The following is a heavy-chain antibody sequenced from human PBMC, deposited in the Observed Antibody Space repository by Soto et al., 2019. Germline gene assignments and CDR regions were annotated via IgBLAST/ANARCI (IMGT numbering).Heavy chain of an antibody. V-gene: IGHV1-3*01. Sequence: XSVKVSFKASGYTFTSYAMHWVRQAPGQRLEWMGWINACNGNTKYSQKFQGRVTITRDTSASTAYMELSSLRSEDTAVYYCARDRYFDWLTTIRPGYYYGMDVWGQGTTVTVSS. CDR2: INACNGNT. CDR3: ARDRYFDWLTTIRPGYYYGMDV. J-gene: IGHJ6*02. CDR1: GYTFTSYA. D-gene: IGHD3-9*01.